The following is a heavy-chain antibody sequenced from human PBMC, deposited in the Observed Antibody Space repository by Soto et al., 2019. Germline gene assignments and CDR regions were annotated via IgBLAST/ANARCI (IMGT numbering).Heavy chain of an antibody. J-gene: IGHJ5*02. CDR1: GYTFTSYG. V-gene: IGHV1-18*01. CDR2: ISAYNGNT. CDR3: ARDPAAVTLTTSNWFDP. D-gene: IGHD4-17*01. Sequence: ASVKVSCKASGYTFTSYGISWVRQAPGQGLEWMGWISAYNGNTNYAQKLQGRVTMTTDTSTSTAYMELRSLRSDDTAVYYCARDPAAVTLTTSNWFDPWGQGTLVTVPQ.